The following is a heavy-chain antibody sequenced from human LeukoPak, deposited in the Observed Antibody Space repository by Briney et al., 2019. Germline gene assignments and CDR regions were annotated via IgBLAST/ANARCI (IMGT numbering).Heavy chain of an antibody. CDR2: ISSSSSYM. CDR3: ARDPGEVMVDY. J-gene: IGHJ4*02. CDR1: GFTLRSYT. Sequence: GGSLRLSCAASGFTLRSYTMNWVRQVPGKGLEWVSSISSSSSYMYYADSVKGRFTISRDNAKNSLYLQMNSLRAEDTAVYYCARDPGEVMVDYWGQGTLVTVSS. V-gene: IGHV3-21*01. D-gene: IGHD3-16*01.